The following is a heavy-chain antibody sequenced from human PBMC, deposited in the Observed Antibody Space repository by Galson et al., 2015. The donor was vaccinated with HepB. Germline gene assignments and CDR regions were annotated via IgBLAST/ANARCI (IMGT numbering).Heavy chain of an antibody. CDR1: GGTFSSYT. V-gene: IGHV1-46*03. J-gene: IGHJ4*02. CDR3: ARETRIAVAGTGGADY. Sequence: SVKVSCKASGGTFSSYTISWVRQAPGQGLEWMGIINPSGGSTSYAQKFQGRVTMTRDTSTSTVYMELSSLRSEDTAVYYCARETRIAVAGTGGADYWGQGTLVTVSS. CDR2: INPSGGST. D-gene: IGHD6-19*01.